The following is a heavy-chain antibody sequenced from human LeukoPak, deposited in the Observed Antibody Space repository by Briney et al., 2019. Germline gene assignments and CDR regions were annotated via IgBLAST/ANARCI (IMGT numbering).Heavy chain of an antibody. CDR2: IGIVGDT. J-gene: IGHJ3*02. Sequence: GGSLRLSCAASGFTFSRKDMHWIRQATGRGLEWVSGIGIVGDTYYSDSVKGRFTISRESGKNSLYLQMNGLTAGDTAVYYCARDWGYYAFDIWGQGTMVTVSS. D-gene: IGHD2-15*01. CDR3: ARDWGYYAFDI. CDR1: GFTFSRKD. V-gene: IGHV3-13*01.